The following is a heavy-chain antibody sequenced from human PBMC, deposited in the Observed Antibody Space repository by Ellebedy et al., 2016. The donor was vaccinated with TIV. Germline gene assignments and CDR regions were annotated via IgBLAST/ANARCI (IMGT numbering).Heavy chain of an antibody. CDR3: AEGRSGWYYFDY. Sequence: SETLSLTCAVYGGSFSGYYWSWVRQPPGKGLEWIGEVNQSGRTNYHPSLKSRVTISVDTSKNQFSLRLSSVTAADTAMYYCAEGRSGWYYFDYWGQGTPVTVSS. J-gene: IGHJ4*02. D-gene: IGHD6-19*01. CDR2: VNQSGRT. CDR1: GGSFSGYY. V-gene: IGHV4-34*01.